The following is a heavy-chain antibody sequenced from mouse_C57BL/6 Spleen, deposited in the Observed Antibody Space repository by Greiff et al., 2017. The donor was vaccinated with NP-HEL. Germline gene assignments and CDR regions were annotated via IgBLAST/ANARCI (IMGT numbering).Heavy chain of an antibody. CDR1: GYSITSGYY. J-gene: IGHJ2*01. Sequence: EVQVVESGPGLVKPSQSLSLTCSVTGYSITSGYYWNWIRQFPGNKLEWMGYISYDGSNNYNPSLKNRISITRDTSKNQFFLKLNSVTTEDTATYYCAREGNDYDKRGFDYWGQGTTLTVSS. CDR2: ISYDGSN. V-gene: IGHV3-6*01. CDR3: AREGNDYDKRGFDY. D-gene: IGHD2-4*01.